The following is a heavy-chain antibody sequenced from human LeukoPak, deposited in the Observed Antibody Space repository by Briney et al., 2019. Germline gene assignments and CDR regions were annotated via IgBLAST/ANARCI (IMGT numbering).Heavy chain of an antibody. J-gene: IGHJ4*02. V-gene: IGHV3-30*03. CDR2: ISHDGSNK. Sequence: GRSLRLSCAASGFTFSSYGMHWVRQAPGKGLEWVAVISHDGSNKYYADSVKGRFTISRDNSKNTLYLQMNSLRAEDTAVYYCARGHIWFGELLYAFDYWGQGTLVTVSS. D-gene: IGHD3-10*01. CDR1: GFTFSSYG. CDR3: ARGHIWFGELLYAFDY.